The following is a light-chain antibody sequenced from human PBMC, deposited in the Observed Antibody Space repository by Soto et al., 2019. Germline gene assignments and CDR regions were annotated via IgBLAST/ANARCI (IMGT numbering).Light chain of an antibody. Sequence: QSALTQPPSASGSPGQSVTISCTGTKNDIGVYDFVSWYQHHPGKAPRLIIYEVVQRPSGVPGRFSGSKSGNTASLTVSGLQAADEADYCCKSYAGSNTYVFGSGTKVTVL. V-gene: IGLV2-8*01. CDR1: KNDIGVYDF. CDR2: EVV. J-gene: IGLJ1*01. CDR3: KSYAGSNTYV.